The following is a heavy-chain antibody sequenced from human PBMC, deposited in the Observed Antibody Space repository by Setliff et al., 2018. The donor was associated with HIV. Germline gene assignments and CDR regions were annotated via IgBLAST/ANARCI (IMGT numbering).Heavy chain of an antibody. Sequence: WASVKVSCKASGYTFTSYYMHWVRQAPGQGLEWMGIINPSGGSTNYAQKFQGRVTMTRDTSTSTVYMELSSLRSEDTAVYYCAKDGGGDYYYYYMDVWGKGTTVTVSS. CDR2: INPSGGST. CDR1: GYTFTSYY. D-gene: IGHD2-15*01. CDR3: AKDGGGDYYYYYMDV. V-gene: IGHV1-46*01. J-gene: IGHJ6*03.